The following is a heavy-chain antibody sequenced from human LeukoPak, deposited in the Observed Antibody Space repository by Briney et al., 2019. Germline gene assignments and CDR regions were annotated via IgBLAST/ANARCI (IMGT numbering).Heavy chain of an antibody. CDR3: ARAPQYSSGPFDY. V-gene: IGHV3-74*01. CDR1: GFTFSSYW. D-gene: IGHD6-19*01. Sequence: GGSLRLSCAASGFTFSSYWLHWVRQAPGKGLVWVSRINSDGSSTSYADSVKGRFTISRDNSKNTLYLQMNSLRAEDTAVYYCARAPQYSSGPFDYWGQGTLVTVSS. CDR2: INSDGSST. J-gene: IGHJ4*02.